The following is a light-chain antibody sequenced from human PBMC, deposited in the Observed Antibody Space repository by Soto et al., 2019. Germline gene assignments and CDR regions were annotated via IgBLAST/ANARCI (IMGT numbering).Light chain of an antibody. CDR3: QQYYHWGLS. CDR2: ASS. Sequence: EIVLTQSPATLSLSPGERATLSCRASQNVATNLAWYQLKPGQAPRLLIHASSTRAAGIPGTFSGSGSGTQFSLTISSVQSEDSAVYYRQQYYHWGLSFGGGTKVDIK. V-gene: IGKV3D-15*01. CDR1: QNVATN. J-gene: IGKJ4*01.